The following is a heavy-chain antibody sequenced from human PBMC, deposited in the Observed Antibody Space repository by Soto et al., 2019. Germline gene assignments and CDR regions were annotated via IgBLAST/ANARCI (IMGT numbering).Heavy chain of an antibody. CDR3: ARVVTYDINGYLYYPYYFDF. CDR2: IYSDDSA. V-gene: IGHV3-53*01. Sequence: SLRLSCVASGFTVSSNYMGWVRQTPGKGLEWVSSIYSDDSAYYADSVKGRFTISRDTSKNTVYLQLTTLGVEDTAAYFCARVVTYDINGYLYYPYYFDFWGQGTLVTVSS. J-gene: IGHJ4*02. D-gene: IGHD3-22*01. CDR1: GFTVSSNY.